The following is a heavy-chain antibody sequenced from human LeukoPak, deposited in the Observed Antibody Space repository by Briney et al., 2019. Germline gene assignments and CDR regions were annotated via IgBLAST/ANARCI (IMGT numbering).Heavy chain of an antibody. CDR2: INPSGGYT. J-gene: IGHJ4*02. V-gene: IGHV1-46*01. Sequence: ASVKVSCKASGYTFSNHYMHWVRQAPGQGLEWMGIINPSGGYTSFAQEFQDRVTMTRDTSTSTVYMQLSSLRSEDTAVYYCARGGDYVGGNFDFWGQGALVTVSS. CDR1: GYTFSNHY. D-gene: IGHD4-17*01. CDR3: ARGGDYVGGNFDF.